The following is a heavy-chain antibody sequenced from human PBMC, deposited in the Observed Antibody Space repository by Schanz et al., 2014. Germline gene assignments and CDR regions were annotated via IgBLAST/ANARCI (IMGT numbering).Heavy chain of an antibody. J-gene: IGHJ4*02. V-gene: IGHV1-18*01. CDR2: ISGSNGNT. CDR3: ARSNYYDNSDYYNSFDY. Sequence: QVQLVQSGAEVRKPGASVKVSCKASGYTFISYGISWVRQAPGQGLEWLGWISGSNGNTNYTQKFQGRVTMTIDPYTSTVYMELSSLRSEDTAVYYCARSNYYDNSDYYNSFDYWGQGTLVTVSS. CDR1: GYTFISYG. D-gene: IGHD3-22*01.